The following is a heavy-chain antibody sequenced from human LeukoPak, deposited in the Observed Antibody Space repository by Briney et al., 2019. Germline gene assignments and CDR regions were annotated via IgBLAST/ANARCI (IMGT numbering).Heavy chain of an antibody. CDR2: INHSGST. V-gene: IGHV4-34*01. CDR1: GGSISSYY. D-gene: IGHD7-27*01. Sequence: SETLSLTCTVSGGSISSYYWSWIRQPPGKGLEWIGEINHSGSTNYNPSLKSRVTISVDTSKNQFSLKLSSVTAADTAVYYCARHNGGGYYYYMDVWGKGTTVTISS. CDR3: ARHNGGGYYYYMDV. J-gene: IGHJ6*03.